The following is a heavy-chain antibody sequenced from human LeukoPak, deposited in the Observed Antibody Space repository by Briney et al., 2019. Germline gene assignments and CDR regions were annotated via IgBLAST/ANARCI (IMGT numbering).Heavy chain of an antibody. Sequence: PGGSLRLSCAASGFIFSSYEMNWVRQAPGKGLEWVSYISSSGSTIYYADSVKRRFTISRDNAKNSLYLQMNSLRAEDTAVYYCAELGITMIGGVWGKGTTVTISS. CDR3: AELGITMIGGV. V-gene: IGHV3-48*03. D-gene: IGHD3-10*02. CDR2: ISSSGSTI. CDR1: GFIFSSYE. J-gene: IGHJ6*04.